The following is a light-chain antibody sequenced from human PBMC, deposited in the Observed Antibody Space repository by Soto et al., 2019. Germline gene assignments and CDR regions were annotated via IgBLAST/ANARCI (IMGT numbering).Light chain of an antibody. CDR1: QSVSSSY. Sequence: EIVLTQSPGTLSLSPGERVTISCRASQSVSSSYLAWYQQKPGQAPRLLIYGASSRATGIPDRFSGSGSGTDFTLTISRLEPEDFAVYYCQQYGSSLTWTFGQGTKVDIK. CDR2: GAS. CDR3: QQYGSSLTWT. V-gene: IGKV3-20*01. J-gene: IGKJ1*01.